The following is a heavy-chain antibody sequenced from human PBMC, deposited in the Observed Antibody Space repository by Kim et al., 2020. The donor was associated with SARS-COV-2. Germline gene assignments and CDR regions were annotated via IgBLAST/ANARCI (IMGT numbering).Heavy chain of an antibody. CDR2: ISGDGDTT. V-gene: IGHV3-23*01. CDR3: AAGACSGGSCEYYYGLDV. Sequence: GGSLRLSCAGSGFTFSSHAMTLVRQTPGNGLEWVSAISGDGDTTFYADSVKGRFTITRDNSKNTLYLQMNSLRAEDSAVYYCAAGACSGGSCEYYYGLDVWGQGTTVTVSS. J-gene: IGHJ6*02. CDR1: GFTFSSHA. D-gene: IGHD2-15*01.